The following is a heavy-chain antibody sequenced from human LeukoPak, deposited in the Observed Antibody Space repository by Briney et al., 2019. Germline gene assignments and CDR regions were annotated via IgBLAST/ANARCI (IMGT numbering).Heavy chain of an antibody. J-gene: IGHJ6*03. CDR2: ISGSGGST. V-gene: IGHV3-23*01. D-gene: IGHD6-13*01. Sequence: GGTLRLSCAASGFTFSSYGMSWVRQAPGQGLEWVSAISGSGGSTYYADSVKGRFTISRDNSKNTLYLQMNSLRAEDTAVYYCAKGGRSSSWSDYYYYMDVWGKGTTVTISS. CDR3: AKGGRSSSWSDYYYYMDV. CDR1: GFTFSSYG.